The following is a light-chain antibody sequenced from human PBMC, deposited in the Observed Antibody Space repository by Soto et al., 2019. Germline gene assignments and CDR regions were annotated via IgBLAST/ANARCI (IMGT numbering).Light chain of an antibody. V-gene: IGLV2-8*01. CDR1: SSDIGAYDS. Sequence: QSALTQPPSASGSLGQSVTISCTGTSSDIGAYDSVSWYQHHPGKAPQPLIYEVTKRPSGVPDRFSGSKSGNTASLTVSGLQAEDDADYYCSSYAGTNNYVFGTGTKVTVL. CDR2: EVT. J-gene: IGLJ1*01. CDR3: SSYAGTNNYV.